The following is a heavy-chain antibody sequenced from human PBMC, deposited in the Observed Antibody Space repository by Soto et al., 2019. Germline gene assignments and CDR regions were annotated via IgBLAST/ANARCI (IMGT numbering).Heavy chain of an antibody. CDR3: AREENCSDGICYSEYFQR. CDR1: GYIFTAYS. Sequence: PWASVKVSCKASGYIFTAYSMHWVRQAPGQGLEWMGVVNPSGGSTNYAQKFQGRITMTRDTSTSTVYMDLSSLTYEDTAVYYCAREENCSDGICYSEYFQRWGQGTLVTVAS. V-gene: IGHV1-46*01. CDR2: VNPSGGST. D-gene: IGHD2-15*01. J-gene: IGHJ1*01.